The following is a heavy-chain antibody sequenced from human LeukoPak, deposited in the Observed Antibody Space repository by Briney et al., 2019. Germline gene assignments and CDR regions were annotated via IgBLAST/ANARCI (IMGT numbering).Heavy chain of an antibody. D-gene: IGHD2/OR15-2a*01. J-gene: IGHJ3*02. CDR2: IYSGGST. CDR3: ARFGRNHDAFDI. CDR1: GFTVGSSY. Sequence: PGGSLRLSCAASGFTVGSSYMSWVRQAPGKGLEWVSVIYSGGSTYYADSVKGRFTISRDNSKNTLYLQMNSLRAEDTAVYYCARFGRNHDAFDIWGQGTIVTVSS. V-gene: IGHV3-66*01.